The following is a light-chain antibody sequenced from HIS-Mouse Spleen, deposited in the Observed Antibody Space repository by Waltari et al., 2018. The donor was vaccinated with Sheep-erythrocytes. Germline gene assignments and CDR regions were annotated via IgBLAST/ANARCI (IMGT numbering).Light chain of an antibody. CDR1: KLGDKY. Sequence: SYELTQPPSVSVSPGQTASITCSGDKLGDKYACWYQQKPGQSPVLVIYKESKRTSGIPERFSGSNSGNTATLTISGTQAMDEADYYCQAWDSSTAVFGGGTKLTVL. CDR3: QAWDSSTAV. CDR2: KES. V-gene: IGLV3-1*01. J-gene: IGLJ2*01.